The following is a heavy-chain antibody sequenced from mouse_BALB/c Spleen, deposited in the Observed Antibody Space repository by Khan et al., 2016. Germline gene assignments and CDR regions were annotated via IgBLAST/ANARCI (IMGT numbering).Heavy chain of an antibody. D-gene: IGHD1-1*01. CDR2: INTYSGES. CDR3: SIYRYYYGCCRYFDV. J-gene: IGHJ1*01. V-gene: IGHV9-3-1*01. Sequence: QIQLVQSGPELKRPGKTVKISCKASGYTFTNYGINWVKQAPGKGLKWMGWINTYSGESTYADDFKGRFAFSLETSDNTAYLQINNLKNEDTATYSCSIYRYYYGCCRYFDVWGAGTTVTVSS. CDR1: GYTFTNYG.